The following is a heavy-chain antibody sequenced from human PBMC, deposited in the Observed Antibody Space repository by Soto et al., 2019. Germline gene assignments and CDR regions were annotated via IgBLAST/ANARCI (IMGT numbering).Heavy chain of an antibody. CDR1: VFTFSTYW. J-gene: IGHJ5*02. Sequence: PVGSLRLSCASSVFTFSTYWMHWVRQAPGKGLVWVSRIKSDGSSTSYADSVKGRFTISRDNAKNTLYLQMNSLRVKDTAVYYCASSDWLDPRGQGTRVTVFS. V-gene: IGHV3-74*01. CDR3: ASSDWLDP. CDR2: IKSDGSST.